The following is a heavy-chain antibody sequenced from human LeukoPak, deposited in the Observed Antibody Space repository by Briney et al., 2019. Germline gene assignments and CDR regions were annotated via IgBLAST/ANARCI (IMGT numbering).Heavy chain of an antibody. J-gene: IGHJ1*01. D-gene: IGHD3-22*01. CDR2: IYYNGNT. CDR1: GGSLSSHY. V-gene: IGHV4-59*11. CDR3: ARDGDHNYDSSVVYFQY. Sequence: PSQTLSLTCTVSGGSLSSHYWIWVRQPPGKGLECIGYIYYNGNTNYNPSLRSRVTISVDTSKNQFSLKLSSVTAADTAVYYCARDGDHNYDSSVVYFQYWGQGTLVTVSS.